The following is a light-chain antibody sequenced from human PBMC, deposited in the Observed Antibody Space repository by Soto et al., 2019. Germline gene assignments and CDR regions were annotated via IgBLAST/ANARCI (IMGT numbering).Light chain of an antibody. CDR2: DSS. CDR1: QSVSSH. Sequence: EIRMTQSPVILSVSPGESATLSCRASQSVSSHVVWYQQKPGQAPRLLISDSSTTGFPARFSGSGSGTEFTLTISSLQSDDSAIYYCQQFGDWPSFGLGTKLEI. CDR3: QQFGDWPS. V-gene: IGKV3-15*01. J-gene: IGKJ1*01.